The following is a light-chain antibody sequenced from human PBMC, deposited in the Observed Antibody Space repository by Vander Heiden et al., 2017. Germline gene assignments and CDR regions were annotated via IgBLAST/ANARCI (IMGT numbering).Light chain of an antibody. CDR1: QSFGGW. CDR3: QHHHA. J-gene: IGKJ2*01. CDR2: RAS. V-gene: IGKV1-5*03. Sequence: DIQMTQSPSTLSASVGDRVTMSCRASQSFGGWMAWYQQKPGRAPKLLIYRASTLETGVPSRFSGGVSGTEFTLTIRSLQPDDIATYYCQHHHAFGPGT.